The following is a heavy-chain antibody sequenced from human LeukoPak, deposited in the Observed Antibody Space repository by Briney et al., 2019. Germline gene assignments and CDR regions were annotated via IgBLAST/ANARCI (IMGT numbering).Heavy chain of an antibody. J-gene: IGHJ4*02. D-gene: IGHD3-10*01. CDR3: ARDDTMVRGDFDY. V-gene: IGHV1-2*06. CDR2: INPNSGGT. Sequence: GASVKVSCKASGYTFTGYYMHWVRQAPGQGLEWMGRINPNSGGTNYAQKFQGRVTMTRDTSISTAYMELSRLRSGDTAVYYCARDDTMVRGDFDYWGQGTLVTVSS. CDR1: GYTFTGYY.